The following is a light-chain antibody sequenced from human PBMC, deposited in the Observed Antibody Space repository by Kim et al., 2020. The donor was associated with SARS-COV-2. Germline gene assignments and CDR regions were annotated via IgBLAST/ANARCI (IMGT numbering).Light chain of an antibody. CDR2: DAS. CDR3: QQFNNYPIT. J-gene: IGKJ5*01. Sequence: GDRVTITCRTSQGISSAFAWYQQKPGKPPKLLIYDASILESGVPSRFSGSGSGTDFTLTISSLQPEDFATYYCQQFNNYPITFGQGTRLEIK. V-gene: IGKV1D-13*01. CDR1: QGISSA.